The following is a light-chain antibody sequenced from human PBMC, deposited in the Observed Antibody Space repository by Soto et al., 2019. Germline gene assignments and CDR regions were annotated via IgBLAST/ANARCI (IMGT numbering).Light chain of an antibody. J-gene: IGKJ5*01. V-gene: IGKV3-20*01. CDR3: QQYGSSPIT. CDR2: AAS. CDR1: QSVRSSY. Sequence: EIVLTQSPDTLSLSPGESATLSCRASQSVRSSYLAWYQQTPGQTPRLLIYAASSRATGIPDRFSGSGSGTDFSLTISRLEAEDFAVYYCQQYGSSPITFGQGTRLEI.